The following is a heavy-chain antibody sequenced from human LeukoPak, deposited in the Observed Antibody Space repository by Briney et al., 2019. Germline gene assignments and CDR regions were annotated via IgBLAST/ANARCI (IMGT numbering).Heavy chain of an antibody. D-gene: IGHD6-19*01. CDR1: GYTLTELS. Sequence: ASVKVSCKVSGYTLTELSMHWVRQAPGKGLEWMGGFDPEDGETIYAQKFQGRGTMTEDTSTDTAYMELSSLRSEDTAVYYCATGKKQWLVQDYWGQGTLVTVSS. CDR2: FDPEDGET. CDR3: ATGKKQWLVQDY. V-gene: IGHV1-24*01. J-gene: IGHJ4*02.